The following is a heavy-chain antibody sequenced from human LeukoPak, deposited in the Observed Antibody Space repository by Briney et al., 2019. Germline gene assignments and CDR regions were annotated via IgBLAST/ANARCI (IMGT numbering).Heavy chain of an antibody. CDR1: GFTFTNHW. Sequence: PGGSLRLSCVTSGFTFTNHWMSWVRQAPGKGLEWVANIREDGGHTNYVDSVKGRFTISRDNAKNSLYLQMNTLRAEDTAVYYCARDSPPDYWGQGTLVTVSS. CDR2: IREDGGHT. CDR3: ARDSPPDY. J-gene: IGHJ4*02. V-gene: IGHV3-7*01.